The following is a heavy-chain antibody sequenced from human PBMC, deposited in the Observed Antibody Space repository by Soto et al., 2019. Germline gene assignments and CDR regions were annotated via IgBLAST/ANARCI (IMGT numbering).Heavy chain of an antibody. V-gene: IGHV4-34*01. J-gene: IGHJ6*02. CDR2: INHLGSI. CDR3: AEYRRISSGTLGGMDV. D-gene: IGHD3-22*01. Sequence: SETMSLTCVVSGGSLSDYFWSWIRQPPGMALEWIGEINHLGSINYNPSLKSRVTISVDTSKNQFSLKLNSVTAADTAVYYCAEYRRISSGTLGGMDVWGQGTTVTVSS. CDR1: GGSLSDYF.